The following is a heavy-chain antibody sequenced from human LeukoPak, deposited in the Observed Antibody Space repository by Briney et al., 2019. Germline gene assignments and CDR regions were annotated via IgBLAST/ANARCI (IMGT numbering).Heavy chain of an antibody. D-gene: IGHD5-12*01. CDR3: TRAPSGYDPNWFDP. V-gene: IGHV3-49*04. J-gene: IGHJ5*02. Sequence: PGRSLRLSCTASGFTFGDYAMSWVRQATGKGLEWVGFIRSKAYGGTTEYAASVKGRFTISGDDSKSIAYLQMNSLKTEDTAVYYCTRAPSGYDPNWFDPWGQGTLVTVSS. CDR2: IRSKAYGGTT. CDR1: GFTFGDYA.